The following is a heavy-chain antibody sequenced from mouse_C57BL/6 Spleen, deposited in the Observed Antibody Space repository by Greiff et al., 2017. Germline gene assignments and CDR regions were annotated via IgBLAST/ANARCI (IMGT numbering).Heavy chain of an antibody. CDR2: IRSKSNNYAT. CDR1: GFSFNTYA. J-gene: IGHJ4*01. Sequence: EVQRVESGGGLVQPKGSLKLSCAASGFSFNTYAMNWVRQAPGKGLEWVARIRSKSNNYATYYADSVKDRFTISRDDAESMLYLQMNNLKTEDTAMYYCVRQLYAMDYWGQETSVTVSS. CDR3: VRQLYAMDY. V-gene: IGHV10-1*01.